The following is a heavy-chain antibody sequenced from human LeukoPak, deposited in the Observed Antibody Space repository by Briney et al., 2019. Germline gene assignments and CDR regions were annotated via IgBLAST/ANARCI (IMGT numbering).Heavy chain of an antibody. CDR1: GFSFSNYW. J-gene: IGHJ4*02. Sequence: GGSLRLSCAASGFSFSNYWMTWVRQAPGKGLERVANIKEDGSDRYYGDSVRSRFTISRDNSKNTLCLQMNSLRAEDTAVYYCAKPKHIVVVTAIPFDYWGQGTLVTVSS. CDR3: AKPKHIVVVTAIPFDY. D-gene: IGHD2-21*02. CDR2: IKEDGSDR. V-gene: IGHV3-7*01.